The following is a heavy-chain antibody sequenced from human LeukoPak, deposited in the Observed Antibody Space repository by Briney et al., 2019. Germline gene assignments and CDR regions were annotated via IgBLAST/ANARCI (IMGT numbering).Heavy chain of an antibody. CDR3: ARAIRGSKIASRYYFYYMDV. CDR2: IIPIFGTA. J-gene: IGHJ6*03. V-gene: IGHV1-69*06. Sequence: SVKVSCKASGGTFSSYAISWVRQAPGQGLEWMGGIIPIFGTANYAQKFQGRVTITADKSTSTAYMELSSLRSEDTAVYYCARAIRGSKIASRYYFYYMDVWGKGTTVTVSS. D-gene: IGHD3-10*01. CDR1: GGTFSSYA.